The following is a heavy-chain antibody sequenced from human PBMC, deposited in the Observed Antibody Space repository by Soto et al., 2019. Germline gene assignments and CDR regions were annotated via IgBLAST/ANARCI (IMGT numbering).Heavy chain of an antibody. J-gene: IGHJ6*02. Sequence: WETVSLTCTVSGGSISSYYWSWIRQPPGKGLEWIAYIYYSGSTNYNPSLKSRVTISVDTSKNQFSLKLSSVTAADTAVYYCARGDGSVTAGYYYYGMDVWGLGTTGTVS. D-gene: IGHD1-26*01. V-gene: IGHV4-59*01. CDR2: IYYSGST. CDR3: ARGDGSVTAGYYYYGMDV. CDR1: GGSISSYY.